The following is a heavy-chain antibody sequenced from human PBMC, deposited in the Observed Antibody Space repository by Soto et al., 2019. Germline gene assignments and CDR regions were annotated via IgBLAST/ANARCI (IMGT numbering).Heavy chain of an antibody. D-gene: IGHD3-22*01. J-gene: IGHJ4*02. CDR1: GFSLSNHRMG. CDR3: ARVYDSSGSDY. V-gene: IGHV2-26*01. Sequence: VTLKESGPVLVTPTETLTMTCTVSGFSLSNHRMGVRWIRQPPGKAMECLAHIFSNDDKSYSTSLTSRVTISQDTSTSQVVLTMTNMDPVDTSTDSWARVYDSSGSDYWGQATPGTVAS. CDR2: IFSNDDK.